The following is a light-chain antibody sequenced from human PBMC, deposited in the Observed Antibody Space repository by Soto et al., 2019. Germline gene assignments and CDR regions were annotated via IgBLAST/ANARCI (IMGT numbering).Light chain of an antibody. V-gene: IGLV1-40*01. Sequence: QSVLTQPPSVSGGPGQRVTISCTGSSSNIGAGYDVHWYQQLPGTAPKLLIYGNSNRPSGVPDRFSGSKSGTSASLAITGFQAEDEADYYCQSYDSSLNGRVFGTGTKPTVL. CDR3: QSYDSSLNGRV. CDR2: GNS. J-gene: IGLJ1*01. CDR1: SSNIGAGYD.